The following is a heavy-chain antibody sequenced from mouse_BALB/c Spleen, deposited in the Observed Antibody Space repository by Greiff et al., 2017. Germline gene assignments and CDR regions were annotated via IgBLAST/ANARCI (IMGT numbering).Heavy chain of an antibody. CDR1: GYTFTSYW. CDR2: IYPGDGDT. V-gene: IGHV1-87*01. Sequence: VQLQESGAELARPGASVKLSCKASGYTFTSYWMQWVKQRPGQGLEWIGAIYPGDGDTRYTQKFKGKATLTADKSSSTAYMQLSSLASEDSAVYYCARGGARIYYEGYFDVWGAGTTVTVSS. D-gene: IGHD2-4*01. J-gene: IGHJ1*01. CDR3: ARGGARIYYEGYFDV.